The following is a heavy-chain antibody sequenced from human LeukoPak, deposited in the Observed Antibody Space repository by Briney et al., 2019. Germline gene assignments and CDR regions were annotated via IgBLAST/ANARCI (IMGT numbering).Heavy chain of an antibody. J-gene: IGHJ4*02. CDR1: GFTFSSYE. V-gene: IGHV3-48*03. D-gene: IGHD3-22*01. CDR2: ISSSGSTI. CDR3: ARDRPGSGYYYFDY. Sequence: GGPLRLSCAASGFTFSSYEMNWVRQAPGKGLEWVSYISSSGSTIYYADSVKGRFTISRDNAKNSLYLQMNSLGAEDTAVYYCARDRPGSGYYYFDYWGQGTLVTVSS.